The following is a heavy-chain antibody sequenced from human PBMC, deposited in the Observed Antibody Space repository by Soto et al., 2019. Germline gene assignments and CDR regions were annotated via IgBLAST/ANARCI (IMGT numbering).Heavy chain of an antibody. CDR3: ARVESCGGDCYYFQH. J-gene: IGHJ1*01. D-gene: IGHD2-21*02. CDR2: INPLGGST. V-gene: IGHV1-46*01. Sequence: QVHLVQSGAEVKKPGASVKVSCKASGYSFTDYELQWVRQAPGQGLEWMGIINPLGGSTGYAQKFQGRLTMTRDTSANTVYMALGGLRSEDTAVYYCARVESCGGDCYYFQHWGQGTLVAVSS. CDR1: GYSFTDYE.